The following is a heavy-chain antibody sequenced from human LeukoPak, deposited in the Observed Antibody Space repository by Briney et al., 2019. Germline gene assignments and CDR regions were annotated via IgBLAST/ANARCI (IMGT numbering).Heavy chain of an antibody. Sequence: GGSLRLSCAASGFTVSNNYMSWVRQAPGKGLEWVSVIYSGGSTYYADSVKGRFTISRDNSKNSLYLQMNSLRAEDTAVYYCARDLLTYSSSWDYWGQGTLVTVSS. D-gene: IGHD6-13*01. J-gene: IGHJ4*02. CDR3: ARDLLTYSSSWDY. V-gene: IGHV3-66*01. CDR2: IYSGGST. CDR1: GFTVSNNY.